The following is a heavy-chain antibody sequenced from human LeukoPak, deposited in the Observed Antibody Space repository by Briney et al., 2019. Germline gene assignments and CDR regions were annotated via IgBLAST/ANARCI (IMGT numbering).Heavy chain of an antibody. D-gene: IGHD2-21*02. CDR3: AKRGGLPPLDYYYYYMDV. J-gene: IGHJ6*03. CDR1: GFTFSSYW. V-gene: IGHV3-74*01. CDR2: ISSDGRTT. Sequence: PGGSLRLSCAASGFTFSSYWMHWVRQGPGKGLVWVSRISSDGRTTSYADSVKGRFTISRDNAKNTLYLQMNSLRVEDTAVYYCAKRGGLPPLDYYYYYMDVWGKGTTVTVSS.